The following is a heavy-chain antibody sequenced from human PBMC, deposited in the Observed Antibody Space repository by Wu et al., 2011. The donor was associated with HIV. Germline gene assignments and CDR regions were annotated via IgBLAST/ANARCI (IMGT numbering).Heavy chain of an antibody. J-gene: IGHJ3*02. CDR2: ISAYNGNT. Sequence: VRLEQSGAEVKKPGASVRVSCKTSGYTFTNSGVTWVRQAPGQGLEWMGWISAYNGNTNYAQKLQGRVTMTTDTSTSTAYMELRSLRSDDTAVYYCARDQYGSDHDAFDIWGQGTMVTVSS. CDR1: GYTFTNSG. V-gene: IGHV1-18*01. CDR3: ARDQYGSDHDAFDI. D-gene: IGHD3-10*01.